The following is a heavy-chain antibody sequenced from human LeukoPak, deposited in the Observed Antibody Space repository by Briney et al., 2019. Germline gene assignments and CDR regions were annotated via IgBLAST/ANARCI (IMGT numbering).Heavy chain of an antibody. J-gene: IGHJ4*02. Sequence: GGSLRLSCAASGFTFSSYWMSWVRQAPGKGLGWVANIKQDGSEKYYVDSVKGRFTISRDNAKNSLYLQMNSLRAEDTAVYYCARDIEDCSGGSCYSAWFDYWGQGTLVTVSS. D-gene: IGHD2-15*01. V-gene: IGHV3-7*03. CDR3: ARDIEDCSGGSCYSAWFDY. CDR2: IKQDGSEK. CDR1: GFTFSSYW.